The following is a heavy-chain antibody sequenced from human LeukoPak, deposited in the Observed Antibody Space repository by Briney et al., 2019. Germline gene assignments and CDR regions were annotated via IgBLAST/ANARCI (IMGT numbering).Heavy chain of an antibody. V-gene: IGHV3-23*01. Sequence: GGSLRLSCAASGFTFSSSAMSWVRQAPGKGLEWVSSITSAGGGSYYPDSVKGRFTISRDNSKNTLYLQMNSLRAEDTAICYCAKDGDWRPAADWGQGTLVTVSS. CDR2: ITSAGGGS. CDR1: GFTFSSSA. D-gene: IGHD2-2*01. J-gene: IGHJ4*02. CDR3: AKDGDWRPAAD.